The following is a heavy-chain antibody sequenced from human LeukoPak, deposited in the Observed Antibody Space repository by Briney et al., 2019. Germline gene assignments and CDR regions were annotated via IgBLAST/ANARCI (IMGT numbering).Heavy chain of an antibody. CDR2: IYYSGST. V-gene: IGHV4-30-4*08. CDR1: GGSISSGDYY. D-gene: IGHD1-26*01. J-gene: IGHJ4*02. Sequence: SETLSLTCTVSGGSISSGDYYWSWIRQPPGKGLVWIGYIYYSGSTYYNPSLKSRVTISVDTSKNQFSLKLSSVTAADTAVYYCARWLLQYYFDYWGQGTLVTVSS. CDR3: ARWLLQYYFDY.